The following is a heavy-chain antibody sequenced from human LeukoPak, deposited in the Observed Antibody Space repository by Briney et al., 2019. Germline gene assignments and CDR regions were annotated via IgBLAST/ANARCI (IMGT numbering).Heavy chain of an antibody. CDR2: IYYSGST. D-gene: IGHD3-3*01. Sequence: SETLSLTCTVSGGSISSSSYYWGWIRQPPGKGLEWIGSIYYSGSTYYNPSLKSRVTISVDTSKNQFSLKLSSVTAADTAVYYCARLASYEGAPDYWGQGTLVTVPS. V-gene: IGHV4-39*01. J-gene: IGHJ4*02. CDR3: ARLASYEGAPDY. CDR1: GGSISSSSYY.